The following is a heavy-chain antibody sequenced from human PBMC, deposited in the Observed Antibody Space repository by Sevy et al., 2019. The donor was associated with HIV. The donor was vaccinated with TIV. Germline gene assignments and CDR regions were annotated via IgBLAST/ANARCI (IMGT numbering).Heavy chain of an antibody. CDR3: VRERGYQGSWKGGDNWFDP. Sequence: SETLSLTCIVSGGSISSYSWNWIRQPAGKGLEWIGRISMTGSTNYNPSLKSRVALSVDTSKKQFSRKLTSVTAADSAVYYGVRERGYQGSWKGGDNWFDPWGQGILVTVSS. CDR1: GGSISSYS. V-gene: IGHV4-4*07. J-gene: IGHJ5*02. D-gene: IGHD6-13*01. CDR2: ISMTGST.